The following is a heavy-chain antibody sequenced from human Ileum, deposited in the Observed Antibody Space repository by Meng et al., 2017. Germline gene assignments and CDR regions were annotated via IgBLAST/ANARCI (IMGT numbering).Heavy chain of an antibody. CDR2: SRNKVEFDTT. V-gene: IGHV3-72*01. D-gene: IGHD2-15*01. CDR3: AGDLGYNSGGTWYSRLIV. Sequence: GGSLRLSCAASGFTFSDHYMDWVRQAPGKGLEWVGRSRNKVEFDTTDYAASVKGRFTISRDDSKNSFYLQMNSLKTEDTAVYYCAGDLGYNSGGTWYSRLIVWGQGTTVTVSS. J-gene: IGHJ6*02. CDR1: GFTFSDHY.